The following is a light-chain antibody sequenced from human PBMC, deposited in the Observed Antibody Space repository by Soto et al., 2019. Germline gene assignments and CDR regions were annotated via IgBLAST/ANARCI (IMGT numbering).Light chain of an antibody. CDR1: QSVSSSY. CDR3: QQYGSSPLT. Sequence: EIVLTQSPGTLSLSPGERATLSCRASQSVSSSYLAWYQQKPGQAPRLLIYGASSRATGIPDRFSGSGSGTDFTLTISRMETEDFAVYSCQQYGSSPLTFGGGTKVDIK. CDR2: GAS. J-gene: IGKJ4*01. V-gene: IGKV3-20*01.